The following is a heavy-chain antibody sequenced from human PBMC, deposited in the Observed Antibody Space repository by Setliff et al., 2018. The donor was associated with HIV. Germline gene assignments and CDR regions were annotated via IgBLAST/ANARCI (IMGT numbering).Heavy chain of an antibody. D-gene: IGHD2-15*01. Sequence: SETLSLTCSVSGGSISSSNNYWGWIRQPPGKGLEWIGSIYYSGSTYYNPSLKSRVTISVDTSKNQFSLNLTSVTAADTAVYYCARVDCSGGSCYSPAYWGQGTLVTVSS. J-gene: IGHJ4*02. CDR2: IYYSGST. V-gene: IGHV4-39*07. CDR1: GGSISSSNNY. CDR3: ARVDCSGGSCYSPAY.